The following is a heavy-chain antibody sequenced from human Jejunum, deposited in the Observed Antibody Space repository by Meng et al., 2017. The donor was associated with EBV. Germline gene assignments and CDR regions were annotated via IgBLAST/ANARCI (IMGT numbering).Heavy chain of an antibody. J-gene: IGHJ4*02. CDR3: VRGPWNN. Sequence: EGHVLEAGRGLMHPGGCLRLSCAASGFIVSGHYMSWVRQGPGKGLEWVSVIYTDGSTYYADSVKGRFTISRDNSKNTLFIQMNNLRVDDTAVYYCVRGPWNNWGQGTLVTVSS. D-gene: IGHD1/OR15-1a*01. V-gene: IGHV3-53*01. CDR2: IYTDGST. CDR1: GFIVSGHY.